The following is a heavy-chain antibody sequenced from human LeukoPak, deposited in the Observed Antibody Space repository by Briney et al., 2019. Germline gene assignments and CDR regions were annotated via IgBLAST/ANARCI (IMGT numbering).Heavy chain of an antibody. Sequence: SETLSLTCTVSGGSISSSSYYWGWIRQPPGKGLEWIGSIYYSGSTYYNPSLKSRVTISVDTSKNQFSLKLSSVTAADTAVYYCARRGQWLVSRAFDTWGQGTMVTVSS. CDR3: ARRGQWLVSRAFDT. D-gene: IGHD6-19*01. CDR1: GGSISSSSYY. J-gene: IGHJ3*02. V-gene: IGHV4-39*01. CDR2: IYYSGST.